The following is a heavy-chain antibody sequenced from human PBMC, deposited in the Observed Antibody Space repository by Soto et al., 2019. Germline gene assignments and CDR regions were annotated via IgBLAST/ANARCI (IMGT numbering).Heavy chain of an antibody. CDR3: TTGVSSGYDFDY. CDR2: IKSKTDGGTT. J-gene: IGHJ4*02. CDR1: GFTFSNAW. D-gene: IGHD5-12*01. Sequence: EVQLVESGGGLVKPGGSLRLSCAASGFTFSNAWMSWVRQAPGKGLEWVGRIKSKTDGGTTDYAAPVKGSFTISRDDSKNTLYLQMNSLKTEDTAVYYCTTGVSSGYDFDYWGQGTLVTVSS. V-gene: IGHV3-15*01.